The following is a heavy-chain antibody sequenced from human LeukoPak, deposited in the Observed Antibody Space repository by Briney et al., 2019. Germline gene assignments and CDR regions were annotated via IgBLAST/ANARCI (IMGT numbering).Heavy chain of an antibody. D-gene: IGHD2-15*01. CDR1: GGTFSSYA. J-gene: IGHJ1*01. CDR2: IIPIFGTA. Sequence: SVKVSCKASGGTFSSYAISWVRQAPGQGLEWMGGIIPIFGTANYAQKFQGRVTITADKSTSTAYMELSSLRSEDTAVYYCATVHNCSGGSCYWGYFQHWGQGTLSPSPQ. V-gene: IGHV1-69*06. CDR3: ATVHNCSGGSCYWGYFQH.